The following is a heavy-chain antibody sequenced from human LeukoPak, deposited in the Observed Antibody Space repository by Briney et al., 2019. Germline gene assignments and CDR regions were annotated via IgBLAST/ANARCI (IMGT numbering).Heavy chain of an antibody. Sequence: SETLSLTCTVSSGSITSYYWSWIRHPPGKGLEYIGHIYYTGTTDYNPSPKSRVTMSVDTSKSQFSLRLISVTASDTAVYFCAGAPNQPYFDYWGQGTLVAVSS. V-gene: IGHV4-59*01. CDR1: SGSITSYY. J-gene: IGHJ4*02. CDR3: AGAPNQPYFDY. CDR2: IYYTGTT.